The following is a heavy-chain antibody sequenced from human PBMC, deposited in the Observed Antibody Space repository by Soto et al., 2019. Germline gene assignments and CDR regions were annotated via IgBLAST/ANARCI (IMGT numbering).Heavy chain of an antibody. CDR2: IYSGGST. J-gene: IGHJ5*02. CDR3: ARGSVVVAAAKDCWFDP. CDR1: GFTVSSNY. D-gene: IGHD2-15*01. V-gene: IGHV3-66*01. Sequence: EVQLVESGGGLVQPGGSLRLSCAASGFTVSSNYMSWVRQAPGKGLEWVSVIYSGGSTYYADSVKGRFTISRDNSKNTLYRQMNSLRAEDTAVYYCARGSVVVAAAKDCWFDPWGQGTLVTVAS.